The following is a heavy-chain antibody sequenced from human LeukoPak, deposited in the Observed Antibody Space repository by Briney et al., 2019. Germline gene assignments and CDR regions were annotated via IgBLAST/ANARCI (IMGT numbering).Heavy chain of an antibody. CDR2: IYPGDSDT. D-gene: IGHD3-3*01. Sequence: GESLKISCTGSGYSFTSYWIGWVRQMPGKGLEWMGIIYPGDSDTRDSPSFQGQVTISADKSISTAYLQWSSLKASDTAMYYCARSSDFWSGYPKAPYYYYYMDVWGKGTTVTVSS. CDR3: ARSSDFWSGYPKAPYYYYYMDV. CDR1: GYSFTSYW. J-gene: IGHJ6*03. V-gene: IGHV5-51*01.